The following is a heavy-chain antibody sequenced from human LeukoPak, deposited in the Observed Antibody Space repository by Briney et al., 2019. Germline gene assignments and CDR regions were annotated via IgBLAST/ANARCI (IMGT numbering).Heavy chain of an antibody. D-gene: IGHD3-22*01. CDR2: IVVGSGNT. V-gene: IGHV1-58*01. Sequence: SVKVSCKASGFTFTSSAVQWVRQARGQRLEWIGWIVVGSGNTNYAQKFQERVTITRDMSTSTAYMELSSLRSEDTAVYYCAAGLGSSGYYYPPYYYYYGMDVWGQGTTVTVSS. CDR3: AAGLGSSGYYYPPYYYYYGMDV. J-gene: IGHJ6*02. CDR1: GFTFTSSA.